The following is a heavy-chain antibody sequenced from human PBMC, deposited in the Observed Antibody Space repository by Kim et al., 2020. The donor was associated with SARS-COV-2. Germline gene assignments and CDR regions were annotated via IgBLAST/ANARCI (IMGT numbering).Heavy chain of an antibody. Sequence: SLRLSCAASGFTFSSYGMHWVRQAPGKGLEWVAVIWYDGSNKYYADSVKSRFTISRDNSKNTLYLQMNSLRAEDTAVYYCARDLIAVVRAVYYYYGMDVWGQGTTVTVSS. CDR2: IWYDGSNK. D-gene: IGHD6-19*01. J-gene: IGHJ6*02. V-gene: IGHV3-33*01. CDR1: GFTFSSYG. CDR3: ARDLIAVVRAVYYYYGMDV.